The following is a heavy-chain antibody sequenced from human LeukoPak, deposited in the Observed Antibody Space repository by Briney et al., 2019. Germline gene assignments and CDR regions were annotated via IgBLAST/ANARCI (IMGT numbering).Heavy chain of an antibody. V-gene: IGHV4-4*07. CDR3: AQDSGDGYFEY. Sequence: PSETLSLTCTDSGGSIRSYCWNWIRQPAGKGLEWIGRIQSSGTTNHNPSLKSRVTMSVDTSKNQFSLKLRSVTAADTAVDYCAQDSGDGYFEYWGQGTRVTVSS. D-gene: IGHD4-17*01. CDR2: IQSSGTT. J-gene: IGHJ1*01. CDR1: GGSIRSYC.